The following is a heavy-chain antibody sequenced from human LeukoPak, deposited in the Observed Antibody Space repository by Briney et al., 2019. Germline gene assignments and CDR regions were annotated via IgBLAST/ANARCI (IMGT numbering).Heavy chain of an antibody. D-gene: IGHD2-15*01. CDR3: VRDLFPPAYFDY. CDR1: GFTVSSNY. Sequence: AGGSLRLSCAASGFTVSSNYINWVRQAPGKGLEWVSYISSSSNTIYYADSVKGRFTISRDNAKNSLYLQMNSLRDEDTAVYYCVRDLFPPAYFDYWGQGTLVTVSS. CDR2: ISSSSNTI. V-gene: IGHV3-48*02. J-gene: IGHJ4*02.